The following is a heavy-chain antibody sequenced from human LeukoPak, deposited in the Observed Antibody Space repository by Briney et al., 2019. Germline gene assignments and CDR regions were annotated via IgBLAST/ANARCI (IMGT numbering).Heavy chain of an antibody. J-gene: IGHJ4*02. V-gene: IGHV3-21*01. CDR3: AREYYGSETSFEY. Sequence: PGGSLSLSCAASGFTFSTYTMNWVRQAPGRGLEWVSSISSSSSYLYYADSVKGRFTISRDNAKNSLYLQMNSLRAEDTAVYYCAREYYGSETSFEYWGQGTLVTVSS. CDR1: GFTFSTYT. D-gene: IGHD3-10*01. CDR2: ISSSSSYL.